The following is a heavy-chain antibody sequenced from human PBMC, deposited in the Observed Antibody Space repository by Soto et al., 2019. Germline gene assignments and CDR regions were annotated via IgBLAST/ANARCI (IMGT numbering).Heavy chain of an antibody. CDR1: GGSITTGGTY. V-gene: IGHV4-31*03. CDR3: ASGTFNTTSFDF. CDR2: IYYTGAA. D-gene: IGHD2-2*01. J-gene: IGHJ4*01. Sequence: SETLSLTCSVSGGSITTGGTYWSWARLLPGKGLQWVGYIYYTGAAYYNPALKSRVTISLDTSENRFSLKLTSVTAADTAVYYCASGTFNTTSFDFWGHGRQVTVSS.